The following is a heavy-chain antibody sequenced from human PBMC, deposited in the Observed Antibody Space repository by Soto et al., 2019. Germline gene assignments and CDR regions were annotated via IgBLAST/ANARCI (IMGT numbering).Heavy chain of an antibody. J-gene: IGHJ3*02. CDR3: ARGVYGAGNYYTGPSAFDS. D-gene: IGHD3-10*01. CDR1: GGTLSDHG. Sequence: QVQLEQSGAEVKKPGSSVKVSCKASGGTLSDHGVAWLRQAPGQGLEWMGGTIPVFNTAKYAQKFQGRATVTAEKFTNIVYMELSSLRSEDRAFYFCARGVYGAGNYYTGPSAFDSWGQGTMVIVSS. CDR2: TIPVFNTA. V-gene: IGHV1-69*06.